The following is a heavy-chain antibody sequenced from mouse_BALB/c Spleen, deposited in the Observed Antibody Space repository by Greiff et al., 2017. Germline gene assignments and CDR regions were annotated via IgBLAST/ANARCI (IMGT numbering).Heavy chain of an antibody. J-gene: IGHJ3*01. CDR1: GYTFTDYN. Sequence: DVQLQESGPELVKPGASVKISCKASGYTFTDYNMHWVKQSHGKSLEWIGYIYPYNGGTGYNQKFKSKATLTVDNSSSTAYMELRSLTSEDSAVYYCATQTGTWFAYWGQGTLVTVSA. D-gene: IGHD1-3*01. CDR3: ATQTGTWFAY. CDR2: IYPYNGGT. V-gene: IGHV1S29*02.